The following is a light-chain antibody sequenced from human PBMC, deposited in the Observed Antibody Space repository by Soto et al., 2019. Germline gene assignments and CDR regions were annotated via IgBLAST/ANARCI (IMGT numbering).Light chain of an antibody. CDR1: QSISTS. Sequence: DIPMTQSPSSLSASVGDRVTITCRASQSISTSLNWYQQKPGKAPKLLIYAASSLQSGVPSRFSGSGYGTDFTLTISSLQPEDFATYYCQQSYGDSRTFGQGTKVEVK. J-gene: IGKJ1*01. CDR2: AAS. V-gene: IGKV1-39*01. CDR3: QQSYGDSRT.